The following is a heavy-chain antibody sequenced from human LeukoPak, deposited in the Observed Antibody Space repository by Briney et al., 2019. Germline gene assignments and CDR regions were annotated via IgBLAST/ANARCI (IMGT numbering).Heavy chain of an antibody. J-gene: IGHJ5*02. V-gene: IGHV4-34*01. D-gene: IGHD3-9*01. Sequence: SETLSLTCAVYGGSFSGYYWSWIRQPPGKGLEWIGEINHSGSTNYNPSLKSRVTISVDTSKNQFSLKLSSVTAADTAVYYCARQAYDILTGYFWFDPWGQGTLVTVSS. CDR1: GGSFSGYY. CDR3: ARQAYDILTGYFWFDP. CDR2: INHSGST.